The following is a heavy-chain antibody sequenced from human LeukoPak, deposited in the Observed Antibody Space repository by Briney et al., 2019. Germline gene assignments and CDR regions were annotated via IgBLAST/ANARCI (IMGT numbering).Heavy chain of an antibody. CDR2: IYYSGST. J-gene: IGHJ3*02. D-gene: IGHD2-21*02. Sequence: KPSETLSLACTVSGGSISSYYWSWIRQPPGKGLEWIGYIYYSGSTNYNPSLKSRVTISVDTPKNQFSLKLSSVTAADTAVYYCVRHFVVTAIRVSGTKGDAFDIWGQGTMVTVSS. CDR3: VRHFVVTAIRVSGTKGDAFDI. CDR1: GGSISSYY. V-gene: IGHV4-59*08.